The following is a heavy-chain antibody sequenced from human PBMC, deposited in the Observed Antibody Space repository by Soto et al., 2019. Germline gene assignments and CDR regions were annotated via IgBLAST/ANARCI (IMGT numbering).Heavy chain of an antibody. CDR2: IRSSSSYI. D-gene: IGHD4-17*01. CDR1: GFTFSSHS. J-gene: IGHJ4*02. Sequence: GGSLRLFCAASGFTFSSHSMNWVRQASGQGLEWVSSIRSSSSYIYYADSVKGRITISRDNAKNSLYWQMNGRRAEAPAVYYCAGKGRDYESAYWGQRTPVTGSS. V-gene: IGHV3-21*01. CDR3: AGKGRDYESAY.